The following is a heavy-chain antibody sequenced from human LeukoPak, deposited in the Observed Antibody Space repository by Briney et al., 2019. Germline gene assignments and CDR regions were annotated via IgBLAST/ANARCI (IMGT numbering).Heavy chain of an antibody. Sequence: GGSLRLSCTVSGFTVSSNSMSWVRQTPGKGLEWVAATSSSDAGTYHADSVRGRFTISRDNSKNTLYLQMNSLRAEDAAVYFCAKAPVTSCRGAYCYPFDSWGQGTLVTVSS. V-gene: IGHV3-23*01. CDR3: AKAPVTSCRGAYCYPFDS. CDR1: GFTVSSNS. D-gene: IGHD2-21*01. CDR2: TSSSDAGT. J-gene: IGHJ4*02.